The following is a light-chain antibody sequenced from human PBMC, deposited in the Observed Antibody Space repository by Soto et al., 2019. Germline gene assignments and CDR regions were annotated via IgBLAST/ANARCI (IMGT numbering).Light chain of an antibody. J-gene: IGKJ2*01. CDR2: AAS. CDR3: QQYYSYPYT. CDR1: QGISSY. V-gene: IGKV1-8*01. Sequence: AIRMTQSPSSFSASTGDRVTITCRASQGISSYLAWYQQKPGEAPKLLIYAASTLQSGVPSRFGGSGSGTDFTLTISCLQSEDFATYYCQQYYSYPYTFGQGTKVDIK.